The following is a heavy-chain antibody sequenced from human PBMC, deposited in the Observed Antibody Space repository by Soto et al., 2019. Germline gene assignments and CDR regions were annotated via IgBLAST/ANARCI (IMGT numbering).Heavy chain of an antibody. CDR2: INHSGST. D-gene: IGHD2-2*01. CDR3: GRSGRMIGYCRSTSCPMSPNNWFDP. J-gene: IGHJ5*02. CDR1: GGSFSGYN. V-gene: IGHV4-34*01. Sequence: SETLSLTCAVYGGSFSGYNWNDIRQPPGKGLEWIGEINHSGSTNYNPSLKSRVTISGDTSKNQFSLNLSSVTAADTAVYYCGRSGRMIGYCRSTSCPMSPNNWFDPWVQGTLVTVSS.